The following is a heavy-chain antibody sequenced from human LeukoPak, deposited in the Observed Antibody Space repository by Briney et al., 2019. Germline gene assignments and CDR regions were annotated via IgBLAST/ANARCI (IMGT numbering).Heavy chain of an antibody. D-gene: IGHD3-22*01. Sequence: PSETLSLTCSVSGGSITGSYWSWIRQSPGKGLEWIGHIYYSGTTNYSPSLRSRVTLSVDTSNKQFSLKLRSVTAADTAVYYCARSKVTYYYDAGGYYYFDYWGQGALVTVSS. J-gene: IGHJ4*02. CDR2: IYYSGTT. CDR3: ARSKVTYYYDAGGYYYFDY. CDR1: GGSITGSY. V-gene: IGHV4-59*01.